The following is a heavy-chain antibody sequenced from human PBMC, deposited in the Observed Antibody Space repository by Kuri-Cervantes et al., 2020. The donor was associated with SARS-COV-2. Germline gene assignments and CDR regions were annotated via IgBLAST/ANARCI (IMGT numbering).Heavy chain of an antibody. CDR1: GGSISSSSYY. CDR2: IYYSGST. V-gene: IGHV4-39*01. D-gene: IGHD2-15*01. J-gene: IGHJ6*03. CDR3: ARGPPRGVVVVAATVRYYYYYYMDV. Sequence: SETLSLTCTVSGGSISSSSYYWGWIRQPPGKGLEWIGSIYYSGSTYYNPSLKSRVTISVDTSKNQFSLKLSSVTAADTAVSYCARGPPRGVVVVAATVRYYYYYYMDVWGQGTLVTVSS.